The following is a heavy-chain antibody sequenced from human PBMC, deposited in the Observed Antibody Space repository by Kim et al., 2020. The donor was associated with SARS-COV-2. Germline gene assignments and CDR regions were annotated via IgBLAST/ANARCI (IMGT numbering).Heavy chain of an antibody. J-gene: IGHJ4*02. CDR1: GYTFTGYY. V-gene: IGHV1-2*02. CDR2: INPNSGGT. Sequence: ASVKVSCKASGYTFTGYYMHWVRQAPGQGLEWMGWINPNSGGTNYAQKFQGRVTMTRDTSISTAYMELSRLRSDDTAVYYCATSGGSLRYFDWLLRLDYWGQGTLVTVSS. CDR3: ATSGGSLRYFDWLLRLDY. D-gene: IGHD3-9*01.